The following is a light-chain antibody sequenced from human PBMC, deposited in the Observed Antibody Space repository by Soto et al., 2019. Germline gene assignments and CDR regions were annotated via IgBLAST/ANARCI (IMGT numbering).Light chain of an antibody. CDR1: QSLLHSNGYNY. CDR2: LGS. Sequence: DIVMTQSPLSLPVTPGEPASISCRSSQSLLHSNGYNYLDWYLQKPGQSPQLLIYLGSNRASWVPDGFSGSGSGTDFTLKISRVEAEDVGVYYCMQALQTPPSMYTFGQGTKLEIK. J-gene: IGKJ2*01. CDR3: MQALQTPPSMYT. V-gene: IGKV2-28*01.